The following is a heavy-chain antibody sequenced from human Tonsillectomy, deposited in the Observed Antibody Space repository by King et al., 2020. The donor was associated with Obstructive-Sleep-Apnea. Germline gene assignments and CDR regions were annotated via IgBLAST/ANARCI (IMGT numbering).Heavy chain of an antibody. V-gene: IGHV1-18*01. D-gene: IGHD3-10*01. J-gene: IGHJ5*02. CDR3: ARDQEYYGPGSYSYLDL. CDR1: GYTFSNYG. Sequence: QLVQSGAEVKKPGASVKVSCKASGYTFSNYGISWVRQAPGQGLEWMGWISAYNVNTNYAQKLQGRVTMTTDTSTSTAYMELRSLRSDDTAVYYCARDQEYYGPGSYSYLDLWGQGSLVTVSS. CDR2: ISAYNVNT.